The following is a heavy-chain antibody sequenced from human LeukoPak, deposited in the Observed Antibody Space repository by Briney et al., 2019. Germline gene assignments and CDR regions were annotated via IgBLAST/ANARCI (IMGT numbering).Heavy chain of an antibody. CDR3: VRGGYCSSTICYWYNAFDM. Sequence: GGSLRLSCAASGFTFSSYEMSWVRQAPGKGLEWVSYISSSGSAIYYADSVKGRFTISRGDAKNSLYLQMNSLRAEDMAVYYCVRGGYCSSTICYWYNAFDMWGQGTMVTVSS. J-gene: IGHJ3*02. D-gene: IGHD2-2*01. V-gene: IGHV3-48*03. CDR1: GFTFSSYE. CDR2: ISSSGSAI.